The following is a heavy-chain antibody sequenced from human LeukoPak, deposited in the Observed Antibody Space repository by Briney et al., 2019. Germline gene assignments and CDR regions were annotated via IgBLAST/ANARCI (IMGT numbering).Heavy chain of an antibody. CDR3: AREADSGYGGYYYYMDV. Sequence: PSETLSHTCTVSGGSISSHYWSWIRQPPGKGLEWIGYIYYSGSTNYNPSLKSRVTISVDTSKNQFSLKLSSVTAADTAVYYCAREADSGYGGYYYYMDVWGKGTTVTVSS. J-gene: IGHJ6*03. V-gene: IGHV4-59*11. CDR1: GGSISSHY. CDR2: IYYSGST. D-gene: IGHD3-22*01.